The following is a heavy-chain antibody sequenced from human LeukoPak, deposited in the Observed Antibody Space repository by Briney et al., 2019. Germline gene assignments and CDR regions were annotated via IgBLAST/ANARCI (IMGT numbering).Heavy chain of an antibody. CDR3: ARDGVEFYNWFDP. CDR1: GFSFSNYW. CDR2: INSDGSST. V-gene: IGHV3-74*01. Sequence: GGSLRLSCAASGFSFSNYWMHWVRQAPGKGLVWVLRINSDGSSTTYADSVKGRFTISRDNAKNTLYLQMNSLRAEDTAVYYCARDGVEFYNWFDPWGQGTLVTVSS. J-gene: IGHJ5*02. D-gene: IGHD2-21*01.